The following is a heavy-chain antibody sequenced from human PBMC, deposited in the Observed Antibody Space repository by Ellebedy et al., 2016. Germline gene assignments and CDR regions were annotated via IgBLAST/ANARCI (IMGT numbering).Heavy chain of an antibody. CDR1: GFTFSSYA. V-gene: IGHV3-23*01. D-gene: IGHD3-10*01. Sequence: GGSLRLXXAASGFTFSSYAMSWVRQAPGKGLEWVSAISGSGGSTYYADSVKGRFTISRDNAKNSLYLQMNSLRAEDTAVYYCARVTLLWFGELGYWGQGTLVTVSS. CDR3: ARVTLLWFGELGY. CDR2: ISGSGGST. J-gene: IGHJ4*02.